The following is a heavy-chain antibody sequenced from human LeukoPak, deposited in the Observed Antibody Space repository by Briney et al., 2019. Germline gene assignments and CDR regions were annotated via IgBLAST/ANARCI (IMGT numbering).Heavy chain of an antibody. CDR3: AHSRGYCSSTSCYGDGWFDP. CDR1: GFSLSTSRVG. Sequence: SGPTLVNPTQTLTLTCTFSGFSLSTSRVGVGWIRQPPGKALEWLALIYWDDDKRYSPSLKSRLTITKDTSKNQVVLTMTNMDPVDTATYYCAHSRGYCSSTSCYGDGWFDPWGQGTLVTVSS. V-gene: IGHV2-5*02. CDR2: IYWDDDK. D-gene: IGHD2-2*01. J-gene: IGHJ5*02.